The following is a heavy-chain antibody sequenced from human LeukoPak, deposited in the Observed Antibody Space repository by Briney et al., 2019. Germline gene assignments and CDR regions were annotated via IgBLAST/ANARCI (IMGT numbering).Heavy chain of an antibody. J-gene: IGHJ4*02. D-gene: IGHD1-26*01. CDR1: GFTFSSYE. CDR2: ISGSGGST. Sequence: GGSLRLSCAASGFTFSSYEMNWVRQAPGKGLEWVSAISGSGGSTYYADSVKGRFTISRDNSKNTLYLQMNSLRAEDTAVYYCARDRPVGASFDYWGQGTLVTVSS. V-gene: IGHV3-23*01. CDR3: ARDRPVGASFDY.